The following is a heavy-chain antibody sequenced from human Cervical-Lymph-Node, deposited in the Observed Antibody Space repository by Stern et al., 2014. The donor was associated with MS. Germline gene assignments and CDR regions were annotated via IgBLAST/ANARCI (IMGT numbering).Heavy chain of an antibody. CDR1: GFTFSSYD. CDR3: ARDVGDGYFDY. CDR2: IGTAGDT. V-gene: IGHV3-13*01. J-gene: IGHJ4*02. Sequence: VQLVESGGGLVPPGGSLRLSCAASGFTFSSYDMHWVRQATGKGLEWVSAIGTAGDTYYPGSVKGRFTISRENAKNSLYLQMNSLRAGDTAVYYCARDVGDGYFDYWGQGTLVTVSS. D-gene: IGHD5-24*01.